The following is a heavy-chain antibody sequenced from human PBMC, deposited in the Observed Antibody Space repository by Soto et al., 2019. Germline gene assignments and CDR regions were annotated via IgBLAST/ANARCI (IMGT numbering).Heavy chain of an antibody. CDR1: GDSISSGDYY. J-gene: IGHJ4*02. CDR2: IYYRGNT. Sequence: SETLSLTCTVSGDSISSGDYYWSWIRQPPGKGLEWIGHIYYRGNTYYNPSLQSRINILVDTSKNQFSLKLSSVTAADTAVYFCATACSGGDFYFDYWGQGTLVTVSS. V-gene: IGHV4-30-4*01. D-gene: IGHD2-15*01. CDR3: ATACSGGDFYFDY.